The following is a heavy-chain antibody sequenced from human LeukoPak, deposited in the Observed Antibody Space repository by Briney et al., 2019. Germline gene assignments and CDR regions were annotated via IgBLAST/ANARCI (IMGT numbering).Heavy chain of an antibody. D-gene: IGHD3/OR15-3a*01. J-gene: IGHJ4*02. CDR1: GYTFTRYY. CDR3: CRDLFRRRYNHFDY. CDR2: SNPNTGCT. V-gene: IGHV1-2*02. Sequence: GASVKVACKPSGYTFTRYYMHCVRQAPGQGLECRGWSNPNTGCTNYAQKFQRRVTMTRDTSISTPHMELSRRRSDDTPQYYLCRDLFRRRYNHFDYWGQGNLVTVSS.